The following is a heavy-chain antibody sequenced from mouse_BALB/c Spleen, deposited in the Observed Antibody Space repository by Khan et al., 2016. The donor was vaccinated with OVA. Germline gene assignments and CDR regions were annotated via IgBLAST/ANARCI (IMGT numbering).Heavy chain of an antibody. CDR3: ARKNYYCYAMDC. V-gene: IGHV3-2*02. J-gene: IGHJ4*01. Sequence: EVQLQESGPGLVKPSQSLSLTCTVTGYSITSGYAWNWIRQFPGNKLEWMGYISYSGSTSYNPSLRSRISITRDTSKNQFFLQLNSVTTEDTATYYWARKNYYCYAMDCWGQGTSVTVSS. D-gene: IGHD1-1*01. CDR1: GYSITSGYA. CDR2: ISYSGST.